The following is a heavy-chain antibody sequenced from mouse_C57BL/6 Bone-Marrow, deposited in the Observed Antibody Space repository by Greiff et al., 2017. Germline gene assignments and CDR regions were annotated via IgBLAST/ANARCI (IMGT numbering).Heavy chain of an antibody. J-gene: IGHJ3*01. CDR2: IDPENGDT. CDR1: GFNIKDDY. Sequence: DVQLQESGAELVRPGASVKLSCTASGFNIKDDYMHWVKQRPEQGLEWIGWIDPENGDTEYASKFQGKATITADTSSNAAYLQLSSLTSEDTAVYYCTPDGYPFAYWGQGTLVTVSA. CDR3: TPDGYPFAY. V-gene: IGHV14-4*01. D-gene: IGHD2-3*01.